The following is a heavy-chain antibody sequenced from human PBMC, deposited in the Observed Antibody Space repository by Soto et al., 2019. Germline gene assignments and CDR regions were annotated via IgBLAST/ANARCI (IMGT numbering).Heavy chain of an antibody. CDR1: GFSFSTYG. J-gene: IGHJ4*02. Sequence: QVQLVESGGGVVQPGRSLRLSCAASGFSFSTYGMHWVRQAPGKGLEWVAAIWHDGRYTFHADAVKGRFTISRDNSKNTLYLQMNSLTAEDTAVYYCARELSDYGKTVDWWGQGTLVTISS. CDR2: IWHDGRYT. D-gene: IGHD1-1*01. V-gene: IGHV3-33*01. CDR3: ARELSDYGKTVDW.